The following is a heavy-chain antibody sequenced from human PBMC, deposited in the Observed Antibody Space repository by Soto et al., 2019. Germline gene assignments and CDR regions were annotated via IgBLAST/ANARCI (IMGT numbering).Heavy chain of an antibody. CDR2: INPSDGTT. Sequence: QGHLVQSGAEVKRPGASVRVSCESSGYMFTSYFIHWVRQAPGQGLEWVGVINPSDGTTTYAQKFQARITMTRDTSTTTVDMELSSLRSEDTAVYYCARDKDSSARPRAEFDYWGQRTLITVSS. CDR1: GYMFTSYF. D-gene: IGHD6-19*01. J-gene: IGHJ4*02. V-gene: IGHV1-46*01. CDR3: ARDKDSSARPRAEFDY.